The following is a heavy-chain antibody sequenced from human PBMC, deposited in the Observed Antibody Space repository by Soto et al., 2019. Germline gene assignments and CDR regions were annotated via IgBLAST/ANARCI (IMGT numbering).Heavy chain of an antibody. V-gene: IGHV3-23*01. CDR2: ISGSGGNA. CDR3: AKDGASGSYPPYYYFGMDV. J-gene: IGHJ6*02. Sequence: GGSLRLSCAASGFTFSSYAMSWVRQAPGKGLEWVSTISGSGGNAYYADSVKGRFSISRDNSKNTLRLQMNSLRADDTAVYYCAKDGASGSYPPYYYFGMDVWGQGTTVTVSS. D-gene: IGHD1-26*01. CDR1: GFTFSSYA.